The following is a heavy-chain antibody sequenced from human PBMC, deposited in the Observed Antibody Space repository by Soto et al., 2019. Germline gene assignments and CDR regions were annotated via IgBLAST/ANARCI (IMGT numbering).Heavy chain of an antibody. V-gene: IGHV4-39*01. J-gene: IGHJ3*02. Sequence: SETLSLTCTVSGGSISSSSYYWGWIRQPPGKGLEWIGSNYYSGSTYYNPSLKSRVTISVDTSKNQFYLKLSSLTAADTAVYYCARRVVVAAFDIWGQGTMVTVSS. CDR3: ARRVVVAAFDI. CDR2: NYYSGST. D-gene: IGHD2-21*01. CDR1: GGSISSSSYY.